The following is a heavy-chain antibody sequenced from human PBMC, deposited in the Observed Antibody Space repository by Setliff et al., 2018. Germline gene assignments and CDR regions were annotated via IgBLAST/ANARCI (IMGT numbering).Heavy chain of an antibody. J-gene: IGHJ4*02. D-gene: IGHD3-10*01. Sequence: SETLSLTCTVSGASVRSHYWSWIRQPPGMGLEWIGFVFYSGDTKSNPSLKSRVTMSVDTSKNQFSLKLSSVTAADTAVYYYARDRTYYGSGTYTRWFDYWGQGTLVTVSS. CDR2: VFYSGDT. CDR1: GASVRSHY. CDR3: ARDRTYYGSGTYTRWFDY. V-gene: IGHV4-59*02.